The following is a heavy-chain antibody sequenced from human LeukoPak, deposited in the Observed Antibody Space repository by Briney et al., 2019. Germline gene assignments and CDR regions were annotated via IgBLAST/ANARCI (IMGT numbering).Heavy chain of an antibody. CDR3: ARDQEAFDY. V-gene: IGHV1-46*01. Sequence: ASVKVSCKASGYSFTSNYIHWVRQAPGQGLEWVGMIYPRDCSTIYAQKFQGRVTFTRDTSTSTVHMELSGLRSEDAAVYYCARDQEAFDYWGQGTLVTVSS. J-gene: IGHJ4*02. CDR2: IYPRDCST. CDR1: GYSFTSNY.